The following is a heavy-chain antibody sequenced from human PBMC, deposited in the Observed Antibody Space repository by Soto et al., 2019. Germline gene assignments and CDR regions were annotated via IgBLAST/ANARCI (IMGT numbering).Heavy chain of an antibody. CDR2: IMPIFRTP. V-gene: IGHV1-69*12. J-gene: IGHJ6*02. Sequence: QVQLEQSGAEVKKPGSSVKVSCKASGGTFRNSAISWVRQAPGQGLEWLGGIMPIFRTPDYSQKFQGRVTVTADESTSTAYIELRGLRSDDTAVYYCARDNDRPQLGGNYYYILDVWGQGTTVNVSS. CDR1: GGTFRNSA. D-gene: IGHD1-1*01. CDR3: ARDNDRPQLGGNYYYILDV.